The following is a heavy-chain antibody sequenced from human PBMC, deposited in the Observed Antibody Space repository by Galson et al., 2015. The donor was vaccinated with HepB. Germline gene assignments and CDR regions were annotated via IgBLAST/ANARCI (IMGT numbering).Heavy chain of an antibody. J-gene: IGHJ5*02. CDR3: ARDLFRGVPAAIRAPDNWFDP. D-gene: IGHD2-2*02. Sequence: SVKVSCKASGYTFTSYYMHWVRQAPGQGLEWMGIINPSGGSTSYAQKFQGRVTMTRDTSTSTVYMELSSLRSEDTAVYYCARDLFRGVPAAIRAPDNWFDPWGQGTLVTVSS. CDR2: INPSGGST. V-gene: IGHV1-46*01. CDR1: GYTFTSYY.